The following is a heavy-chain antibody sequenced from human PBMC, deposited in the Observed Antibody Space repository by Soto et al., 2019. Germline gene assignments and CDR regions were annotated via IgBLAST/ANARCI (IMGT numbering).Heavy chain of an antibody. Sequence: QVQLVESGGGVVQPGRSLRLSCAASGFTFSSYGMHWVRQAPGKGLEWVAVIWYDGSNKYYADSVKGRFTISRDNSKNTLYLQMNSLRAEDTAGDYCAREGEVVAATGLDYGGQGTLVTVSS. D-gene: IGHD2-15*01. J-gene: IGHJ4*02. CDR3: AREGEVVAATGLDY. CDR2: IWYDGSNK. V-gene: IGHV3-33*01. CDR1: GFTFSSYG.